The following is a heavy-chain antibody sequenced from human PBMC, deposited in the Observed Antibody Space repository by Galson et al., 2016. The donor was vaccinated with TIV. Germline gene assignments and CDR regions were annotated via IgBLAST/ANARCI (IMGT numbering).Heavy chain of an antibody. V-gene: IGHV1-46*01. CDR1: GYTLSHYY. Sequence: SVKVSCKASGYTLSHYYMHWVRQAPGQGLEWVGVIDPLGGGTTYAPQFQGRVTMTRDTSTSTVYMELTSLKSDDTAVLYCATFSGVRGPFDYWGQGTLVAVSS. D-gene: IGHD2-15*01. CDR2: IDPLGGGT. CDR3: ATFSGVRGPFDY. J-gene: IGHJ4*02.